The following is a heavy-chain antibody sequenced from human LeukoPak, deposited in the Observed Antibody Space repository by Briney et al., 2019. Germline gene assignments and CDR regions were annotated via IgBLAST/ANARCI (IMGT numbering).Heavy chain of an antibody. CDR1: GYTFTSYD. J-gene: IGHJ4*02. V-gene: IGHV1-8*01. CDR3: ARGRSYEGGTPDY. D-gene: IGHD2-15*01. Sequence: ASVSVSCTPSGYTFTSYDSNWVRQAAGQGLEWMGWMNPNSGNTGYAQKFQGRVTMTRNTSISTAYMELSSLRSEDTAVYYCARGRSYEGGTPDYWGQGTLVTVSS. CDR2: MNPNSGNT.